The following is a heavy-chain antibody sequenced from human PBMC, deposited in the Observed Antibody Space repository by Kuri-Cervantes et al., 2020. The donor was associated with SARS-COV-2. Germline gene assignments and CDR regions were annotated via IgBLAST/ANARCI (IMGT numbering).Heavy chain of an antibody. CDR2: ISAYNGNT. V-gene: IGHV1-18*01. Sequence: ASVKVSCKASGYTFTSYGISWVRQAPGQGLEWMGWISAYNGNTNYTQTLQGRVTMATDTSTSTAYMELSSLRSEDTAVYYCARGPYYDFWSGFDYYYYMEVWGKGTTVTVSS. D-gene: IGHD3-3*01. CDR1: GYTFTSYG. J-gene: IGHJ6*03. CDR3: ARGPYYDFWSGFDYYYYMEV.